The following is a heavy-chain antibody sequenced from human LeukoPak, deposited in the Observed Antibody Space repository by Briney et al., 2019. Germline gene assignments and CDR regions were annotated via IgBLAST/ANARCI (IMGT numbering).Heavy chain of an antibody. Sequence: GGSLRLSCAASGFTFDDYAMHWVRHAPGKGLEWVSGISWNSGSIGYADSVKGRFTISRDNAKNSLYLQMNSLRAEDTAVYYCARDIWSYYYWGQGTLVTVSS. J-gene: IGHJ4*02. CDR1: GFTFDDYA. CDR2: ISWNSGSI. D-gene: IGHD1-26*01. CDR3: ARDIWSYYY. V-gene: IGHV3-9*01.